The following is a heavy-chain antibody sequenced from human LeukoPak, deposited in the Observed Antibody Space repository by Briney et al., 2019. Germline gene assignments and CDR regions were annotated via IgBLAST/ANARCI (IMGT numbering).Heavy chain of an antibody. V-gene: IGHV3-33*01. CDR1: GFTFSSYG. Sequence: PGGSLRLSCAASGFTFSSYGMHWVRQAPGKGLECVAVIWYEGSNKYYADSVKGRFTISRDNSKNPLYLQMNSLRDEDTAVYYCARAGGWNWFDPWGQGTLVTVSS. CDR3: ARAGGWNWFDP. J-gene: IGHJ5*02. CDR2: IWYEGSNK. D-gene: IGHD6-19*01.